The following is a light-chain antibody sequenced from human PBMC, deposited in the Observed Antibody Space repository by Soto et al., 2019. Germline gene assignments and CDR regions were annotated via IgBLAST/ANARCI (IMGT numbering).Light chain of an antibody. V-gene: IGKV1-39*01. CDR2: DGS. CDR3: QQTHSAPRT. CDR1: QRISSW. J-gene: IGKJ1*01. Sequence: TQSPSTLCAFVGDRVTITCRASQRISSWLAWYQQKPGKAPKFLIYDGSTLQEGVPSRFSGSGSGTDFTLTISSVQPEDFATYYCQQTHSAPRTFGQGTKVDIK.